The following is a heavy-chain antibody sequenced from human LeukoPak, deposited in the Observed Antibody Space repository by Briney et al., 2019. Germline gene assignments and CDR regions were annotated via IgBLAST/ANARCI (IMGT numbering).Heavy chain of an antibody. CDR3: AKDQDDYGESLPGY. CDR1: GFTFSSYG. CDR2: ISGSGGST. Sequence: GGSLRLSCAASGFTFSSYGMSWVRQAPGKGLEWVSAISGSGGSTYYADSVKGRFTISRDNSKNTLYLQMNSLRAEDTAVYYCAKDQDDYGESLPGYWGQGTLVTASS. V-gene: IGHV3-23*01. D-gene: IGHD4-17*01. J-gene: IGHJ4*02.